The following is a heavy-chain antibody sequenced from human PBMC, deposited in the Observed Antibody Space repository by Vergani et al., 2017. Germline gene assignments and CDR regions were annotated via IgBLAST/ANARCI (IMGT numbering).Heavy chain of an antibody. J-gene: IGHJ5*02. D-gene: IGHD4-17*01. Sequence: EVQLVESGGGLVQPGGSLKLSCAASGFTFSGSAMHWVRQASGKGLEWVGRIRSKANSYATAYAASVKGRFTISGDDSKNTAYLQMNSLKTEDTAVYYCTRRPPYGDYVGWFDPWGQGTLVTVSS. CDR3: TRRPPYGDYVGWFDP. CDR1: GFTFSGSA. CDR2: IRSKANSYAT. V-gene: IGHV3-73*01.